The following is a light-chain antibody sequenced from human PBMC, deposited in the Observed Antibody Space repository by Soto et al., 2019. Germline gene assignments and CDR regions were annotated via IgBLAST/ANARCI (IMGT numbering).Light chain of an antibody. CDR2: GAS. V-gene: IGKV3-20*01. Sequence: EIVLTQSPGTLSLSPGERATLSCRASQSLTSSYLAWYQQKPGQAPRLLIYGASSRATGIPDRFSGSGSGTDFTLTISRLEPEEVAVYYCPEYESSPPSYSFGQGTKLEIK. J-gene: IGKJ2*01. CDR3: PEYESSPPSYS. CDR1: QSLTSSY.